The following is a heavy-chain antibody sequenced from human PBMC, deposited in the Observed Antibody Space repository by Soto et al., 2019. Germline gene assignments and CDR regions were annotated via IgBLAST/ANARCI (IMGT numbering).Heavy chain of an antibody. CDR3: AKDNPSQLYGMDV. J-gene: IGHJ6*02. CDR2: ISGSGGSP. V-gene: IGHV3-23*01. Sequence: PGGSLRLSCSASGFTFSSYAMSWVRQAPGKGLEWVSAISGSGGSPYYADPVKGRFTISRDNSKNTLYLQMNSLRAEDPAVYYCAKDNPSQLYGMDVWGQGTTVTVSS. D-gene: IGHD2-2*01. CDR1: GFTFSSYA.